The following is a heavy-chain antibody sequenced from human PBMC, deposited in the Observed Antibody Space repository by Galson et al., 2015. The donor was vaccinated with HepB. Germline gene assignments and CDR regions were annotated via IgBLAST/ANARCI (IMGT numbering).Heavy chain of an antibody. CDR2: ISGSGGST. V-gene: IGHV3-23*01. CDR1: GFTFSSYA. J-gene: IGHJ6*02. Sequence: SLRLSCAASGFTFSSYAMSWVRQAPGKGLEWVSAISGSGGSTYYADSVKGRFTISRDNSKNTLYLQMNSLRAEDTAVYYCAKDWVGMGLVISTQGTIYGMDVWGQGTTVTVSS. D-gene: IGHD3-9*01. CDR3: AKDWVGMGLVISTQGTIYGMDV.